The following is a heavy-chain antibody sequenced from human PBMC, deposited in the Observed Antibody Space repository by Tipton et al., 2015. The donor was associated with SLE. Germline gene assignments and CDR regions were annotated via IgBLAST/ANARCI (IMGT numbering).Heavy chain of an antibody. CDR1: GGSISSYY. CDR2: IYYSGST. V-gene: IGHV4-59*08. J-gene: IGHJ2*01. Sequence: TLSLTCTVPGGSISSYYWSWIRQPPGKGLEWIGYIYYSGSTIYNPSLKSRVTMSVDTSKNQFSLNLSSVTAADTAVYYCARNYYGSGSHFDLWGRGTLVTVSS. CDR3: ARNYYGSGSHFDL. D-gene: IGHD3-10*01.